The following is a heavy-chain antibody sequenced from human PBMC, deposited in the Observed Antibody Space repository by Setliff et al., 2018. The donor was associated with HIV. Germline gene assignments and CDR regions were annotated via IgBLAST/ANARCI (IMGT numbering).Heavy chain of an antibody. V-gene: IGHV3-48*01. CDR3: VTGVGTSSVDY. CDR2: ISSTSSTI. D-gene: IGHD3-22*01. J-gene: IGHJ4*02. CDR1: GSGFTFSSYS. Sequence: LRLSCAASGSGFTFSSYSMNWVRQAPGKGLEWVSYISSTSSTIYYANSVKGRFTISRDDAKNSLYLQMNSLRAEDTAVYYCVTGVGTSSVDYWGQGTMVTVSS.